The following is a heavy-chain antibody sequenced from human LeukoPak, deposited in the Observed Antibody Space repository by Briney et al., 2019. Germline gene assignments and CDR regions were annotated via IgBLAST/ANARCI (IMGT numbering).Heavy chain of an antibody. CDR1: GLTVSTNH. Sequence: GGSLRLSCAASGLTVSTNHMSWVRQAPGEGLEWVSVIYSGAGTNYADSVKGRFTISRDNSKNTLYLQMNSLRAEDTAMYYCTKSGPPDPYWGQGTMVTVSS. J-gene: IGHJ3*01. CDR2: IYSGAGT. V-gene: IGHV3-53*01. CDR3: TKSGPPDPY.